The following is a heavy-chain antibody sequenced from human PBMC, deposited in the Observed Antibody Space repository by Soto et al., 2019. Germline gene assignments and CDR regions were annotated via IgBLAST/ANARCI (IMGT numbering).Heavy chain of an antibody. Sequence: PSETLSLTCAVSGGSISSSNWWSWVRQPPGKGLEWIGEIYHSGSTNYAQKLQGRVTMTTDTSTSTAYMELRSLRSDDTAVYYCARDGGYGGPYWGQGTLVTVSS. V-gene: IGHV4-4*02. CDR2: IYHSGST. CDR1: GGSISSSNW. CDR3: ARDGGYGGPY. D-gene: IGHD4-17*01. J-gene: IGHJ4*02.